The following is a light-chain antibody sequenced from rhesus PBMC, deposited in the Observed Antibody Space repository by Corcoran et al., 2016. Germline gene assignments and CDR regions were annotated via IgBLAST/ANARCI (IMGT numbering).Light chain of an antibody. CDR2: GAS. Sequence: TQSPSSLSASVGDTVTITCRACQGISSWLAWYQQKPGQAPRLLINGASSRATGIPGRFSGGGSGTAFTLTISSLGPEDFAVYYCQRYSSSPLTFGGGTKVEIK. J-gene: IGKJ4*01. CDR3: QRYSSSPLT. V-gene: IGKV3-53*01. CDR1: QGISSW.